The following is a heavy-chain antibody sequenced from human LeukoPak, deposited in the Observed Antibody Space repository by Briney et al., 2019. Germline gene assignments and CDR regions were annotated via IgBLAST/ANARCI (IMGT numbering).Heavy chain of an antibody. V-gene: IGHV1-18*04. J-gene: IGHJ6*03. CDR3: AREEYSHYYYMDV. CDR1: GYTFTSYC. Sequence: ASVKVSCKASGYTFTSYCMHWVRQAPGQGLEWMGWISAYNGNTNYAQKLQGRVTMTTDTSTSTAYMELRSLRSDDTAVYYCAREEYSHYYYMDVWGKGTTVTVSS. D-gene: IGHD2/OR15-2a*01. CDR2: ISAYNGNT.